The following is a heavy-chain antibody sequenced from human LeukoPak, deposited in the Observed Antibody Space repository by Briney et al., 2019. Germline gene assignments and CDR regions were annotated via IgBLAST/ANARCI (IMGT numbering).Heavy chain of an antibody. CDR2: INPNSGGT. CDR3: ARAGRIMITFGGPTHYYFDY. CDR1: GYTFTGYY. D-gene: IGHD3-16*01. V-gene: IGHV1-2*02. Sequence: GASVKVSCKASGYTFTGYYMHRVRQAPGQGLEWMGWINPNSGGTNYAQKFQGRVTMTRDTSISTAYMELSRLRSDDTAVYYCARAGRIMITFGGPTHYYFDYWGQGTLVTVSS. J-gene: IGHJ4*02.